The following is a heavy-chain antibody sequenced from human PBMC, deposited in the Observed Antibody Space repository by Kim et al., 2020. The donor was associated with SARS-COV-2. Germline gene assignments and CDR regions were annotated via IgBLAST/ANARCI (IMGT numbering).Heavy chain of an antibody. CDR3: ARDRGYCSGGSCYDYYYGMDV. Sequence: SVKVSCKASGGTFNSYAISWVRQAPGQGLEWMGGIIPIFGTANYAQKFQGRVTITADESTSTAYMELSSLRSEDTAVYYCARDRGYCSGGSCYDYYYGMDVWGQGTTVTVSS. CDR2: IIPIFGTA. CDR1: GGTFNSYA. V-gene: IGHV1-69*13. D-gene: IGHD2-15*01. J-gene: IGHJ6*02.